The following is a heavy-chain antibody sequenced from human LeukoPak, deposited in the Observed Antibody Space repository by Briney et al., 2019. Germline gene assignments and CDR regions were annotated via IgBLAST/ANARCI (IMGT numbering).Heavy chain of an antibody. V-gene: IGHV4-38-2*01. D-gene: IGHD1-26*01. J-gene: IGHJ3*02. CDR3: ARAKGELPGNAFDI. CDR2: ANHRGST. Sequence: SETLSLTCAVSGYSIDSGYFWVWVRQPPGKGLEWIGSANHRGSTFYNPSLQSRVTISVDTSNNHFSLKLISVTAADTAVYYCARAKGELPGNAFDIWGQGTMVTVSS. CDR1: GYSIDSGYF.